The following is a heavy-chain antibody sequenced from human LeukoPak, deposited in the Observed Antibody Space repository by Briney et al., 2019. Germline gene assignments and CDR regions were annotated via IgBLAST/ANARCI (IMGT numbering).Heavy chain of an antibody. CDR3: ARDLPYDYPFDY. J-gene: IGHJ4*02. Sequence: GGSLRLSCAASGFTFSSYSMSWVRQAPGEGLGWVSYISSSSSTEYYADSVKGRFTISRDNAKNSLYLQMNSLRAEDTAVYYCARDLPYDYPFDYWGQGTLVTVSS. CDR2: ISSSSSTE. CDR1: GFTFSSYS. D-gene: IGHD4-11*01. V-gene: IGHV3-48*01.